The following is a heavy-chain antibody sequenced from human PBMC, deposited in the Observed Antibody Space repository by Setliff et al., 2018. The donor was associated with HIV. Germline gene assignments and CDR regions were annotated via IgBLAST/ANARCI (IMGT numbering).Heavy chain of an antibody. CDR1: GYTFTSYA. Sequence: ASVKVSCKASGYTFTSYAMHWVRQAPGQRLEWMGWMNPNSGNTGYAQQFQGRITMTRNSSISTAYMDLSSLRSEDTAVYYCAIRREVVAAATTRRGLDIWGQGTMVTVSS. CDR2: MNPNSGNT. V-gene: IGHV1-8*02. J-gene: IGHJ3*02. D-gene: IGHD2-15*01. CDR3: AIRREVVAAATTRRGLDI.